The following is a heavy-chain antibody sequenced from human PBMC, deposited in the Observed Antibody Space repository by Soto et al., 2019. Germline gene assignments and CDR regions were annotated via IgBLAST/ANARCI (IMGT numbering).Heavy chain of an antibody. D-gene: IGHD3-10*01. Sequence: PGGSLRLSCAASGFTFSIYAMSWFRQAPGKGLEWVSAISGSGGSTYYADSVKGRFTISRDNSKNTLYLQMNSLRAEDTAVYYCAKDRFAGYYGSGSYSPLDYWGQGTLVTVSS. CDR3: AKDRFAGYYGSGSYSPLDY. CDR2: ISGSGGST. V-gene: IGHV3-23*01. CDR1: GFTFSIYA. J-gene: IGHJ4*02.